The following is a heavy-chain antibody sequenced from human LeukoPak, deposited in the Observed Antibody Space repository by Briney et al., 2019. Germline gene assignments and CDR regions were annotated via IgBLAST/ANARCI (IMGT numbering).Heavy chain of an antibody. J-gene: IGHJ4*02. CDR1: GYTFTSYD. CDR3: ARVTYYHILTGSYSGGDFDH. Sequence: ASVKVSCKASGYTFTSYDINWVRQATGQGLEWMGWVNPNSGNTGFAQKFQGRVTMTRNTSISTAYMELSSLRSEDTTVYYCARVTYYHILTGSYSGGDFDHWGQGTLVTVSS. CDR2: VNPNSGNT. V-gene: IGHV1-8*01. D-gene: IGHD3-9*01.